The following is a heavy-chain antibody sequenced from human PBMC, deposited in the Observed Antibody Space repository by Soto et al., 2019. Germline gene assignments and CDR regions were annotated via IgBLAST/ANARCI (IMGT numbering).Heavy chain of an antibody. V-gene: IGHV3-7*01. D-gene: IGHD1-20*01. CDR3: ARDMNSINAKNYYYYYGMDV. J-gene: IGHJ6*02. CDR1: GFTFSSYW. Sequence: GGSLRLSCAASGFTFSSYWMSWVRQAPGKGLEWVANIKQDGSEKYYVDSVKGRFTISRDNAKNSLYLQMNSLRAEDTAVYYCARDMNSINAKNYYYYYGMDVWGQGTTVTVSS. CDR2: IKQDGSEK.